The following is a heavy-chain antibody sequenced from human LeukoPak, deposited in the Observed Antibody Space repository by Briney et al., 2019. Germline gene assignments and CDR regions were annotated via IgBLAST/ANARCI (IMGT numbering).Heavy chain of an antibody. J-gene: IGHJ4*02. CDR2: IYSGGNT. CDR3: ARDTVRYYYGSGSFFY. CDR1: GFTVSSNY. Sequence: GGSLRLSCAASGFTVSSNYMNWVRQAPGKGLEWVSVIYSGGNTYYADSVKGRFTISRDNSKNTLYLQMNSLRAEDTAVYYCARDTVRYYYGSGSFFYWGQGTLVTVSS. V-gene: IGHV3-53*05. D-gene: IGHD3-10*01.